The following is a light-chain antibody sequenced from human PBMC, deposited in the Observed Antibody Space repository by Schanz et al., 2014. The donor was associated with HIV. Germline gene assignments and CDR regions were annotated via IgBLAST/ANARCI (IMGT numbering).Light chain of an antibody. CDR2: GAS. Sequence: EIVLTQSPGTLSLFPGERAALSCRASQTITSNFLAWYQQRPGQAPRLLIYGASNRATGVPDRFSGSGSGTDFTLTISRLQSEDFAVYYCQQYGSSPGTFGQGTKLEIK. J-gene: IGKJ2*01. CDR3: QQYGSSPGT. V-gene: IGKV3-20*01. CDR1: QTITSNF.